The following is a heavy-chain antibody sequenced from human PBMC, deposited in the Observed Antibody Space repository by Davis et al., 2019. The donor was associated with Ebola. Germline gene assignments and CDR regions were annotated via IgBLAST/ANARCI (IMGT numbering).Heavy chain of an antibody. CDR2: INAGNGNT. D-gene: IGHD5/OR15-5a*01. V-gene: IGHV1-3*01. Sequence: ASVKVSCKASGYTFTSYAMNWVRQAPGQRLEWMGWINAGNGNTKYSQKFQGRVTITRDTSASTAYMELSSLRSEDTAVYYCAKDFVYVYGEDYWGQGTLVTVSS. J-gene: IGHJ4*02. CDR1: GYTFTSYA. CDR3: AKDFVYVYGEDY.